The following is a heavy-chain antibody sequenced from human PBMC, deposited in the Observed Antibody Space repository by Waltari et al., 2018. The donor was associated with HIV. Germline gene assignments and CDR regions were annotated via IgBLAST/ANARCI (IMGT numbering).Heavy chain of an antibody. CDR1: GYTFTSNS. CDR2: INTNTGSP. CDR3: ARDGGRSRAFDS. V-gene: IGHV7-4-1*02. J-gene: IGHJ4*02. D-gene: IGHD3-16*01. Sequence: VQLFQSESELKKPGASVKVSCQAYGYTFTSNSINWVRHAPGQGLEWMGWINTNTGSPMYAQGFTGRFVFSLDTSVSTAFLQISALKADDTAVYFCARDGGRSRAFDSWGQGTLVTVSS.